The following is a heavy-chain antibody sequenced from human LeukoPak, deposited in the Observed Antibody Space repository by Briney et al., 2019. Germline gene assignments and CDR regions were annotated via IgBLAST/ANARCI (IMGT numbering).Heavy chain of an antibody. CDR1: GGSISSYY. Sequence: SETLSLTCTVSGGSISSYYWSWIRQPAGKGLEWIGRIYTSGSTNYNPSLKSRVTMSVDTSKNQFSLKLSSVTAADTAVYYCARVRCSSTSCYSYYYYYMDVWGKGTTVTVSS. J-gene: IGHJ6*03. CDR3: ARVRCSSTSCYSYYYYYMDV. D-gene: IGHD2-2*01. V-gene: IGHV4-4*07. CDR2: IYTSGST.